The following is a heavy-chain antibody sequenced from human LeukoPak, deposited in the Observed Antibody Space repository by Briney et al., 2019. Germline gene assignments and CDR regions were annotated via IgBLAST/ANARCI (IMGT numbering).Heavy chain of an antibody. V-gene: IGHV1-2*02. J-gene: IGHJ4*02. D-gene: IGHD6-19*01. Sequence: ASVKVSCKASVYTFTGYSMHWVRQAPGQGLEWMGWINPHSGGTNYAQKFQGRVTMTRATSISTAYMELSRLRSDDTAVYHCARDRTRTGYSSGWYHDYWGQGTLVTVSS. CDR2: INPHSGGT. CDR1: VYTFTGYS. CDR3: ARDRTRTGYSSGWYHDY.